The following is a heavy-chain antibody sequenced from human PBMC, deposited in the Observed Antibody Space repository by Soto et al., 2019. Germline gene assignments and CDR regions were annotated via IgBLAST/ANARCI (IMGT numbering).Heavy chain of an antibody. V-gene: IGHV2-70*01. CDR1: GFSLSTSGMC. CDR3: ARISTVRGPLGYYYGMDV. D-gene: IGHD3-10*01. CDR2: IDWGDDK. Sequence: SGPTLEPTQTLTLTCTFSGFSLSTSGMCVSWIRQPPGKALEWLALIDWGDDKYYTTSLKTRLTISKDTSKNQVVLTMTNMDPVDTATYYCARISTVRGPLGYYYGMDVWGQGTTVTVSS. J-gene: IGHJ6*02.